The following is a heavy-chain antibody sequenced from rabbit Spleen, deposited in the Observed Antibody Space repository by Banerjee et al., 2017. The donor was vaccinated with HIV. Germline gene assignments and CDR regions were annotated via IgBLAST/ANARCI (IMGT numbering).Heavy chain of an antibody. V-gene: IGHV1S40*01. D-gene: IGHD1-1*01. J-gene: IGHJ4*02. CDR3: ARDPNYASGHYIYKF. Sequence: QSLEESGGDLVKPGASLTLTCTASGFSFSTSYWICWVRQAPGKGLEWIACPDGGTSDSTYYANWAKGRFTFSKTSSTTVTLQVTSLTAADTATYFCARDPNYASGHYIYKFWGPGTLVTVS. CDR1: GFSFSTSYW. CDR2: PDGGTSDST.